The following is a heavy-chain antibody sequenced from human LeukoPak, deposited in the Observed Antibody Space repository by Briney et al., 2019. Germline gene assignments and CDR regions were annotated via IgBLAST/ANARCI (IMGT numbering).Heavy chain of an antibody. J-gene: IGHJ4*02. D-gene: IGHD3-22*01. CDR2: IYPGDSDT. CDR1: GYSFTSYW. Sequence: GESLQISCKGSGYSFTSYWIGWVRQMPGKGLEWMGIIYPGDSDTRYSPSFQGQVTISADKSISTAYLQWSSLKASDTAMYYCARLLPSYDSSGLPFDYWGQGTLVTVSS. V-gene: IGHV5-51*01. CDR3: ARLLPSYDSSGLPFDY.